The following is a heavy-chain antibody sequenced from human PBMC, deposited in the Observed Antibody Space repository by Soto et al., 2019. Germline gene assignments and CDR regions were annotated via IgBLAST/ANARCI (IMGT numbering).Heavy chain of an antibody. CDR3: ARSGYSYGSLYYFDY. D-gene: IGHD5-18*01. CDR2: IYYSGST. CDR1: GGSISSNNW. J-gene: IGHJ4*02. V-gene: IGHV4-4*02. Sequence: PSEILSLTCAVSGGSISSNNWWSWVRQPPGKGLEWIGEIYYSGSTYYNPSLKSRVTISVDKSKNQFSLKLNSVTAADTAVYYCARSGYSYGSLYYFDYWGQGALVTVSS.